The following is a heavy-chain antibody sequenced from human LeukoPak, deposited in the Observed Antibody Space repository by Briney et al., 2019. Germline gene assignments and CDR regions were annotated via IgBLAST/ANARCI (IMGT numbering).Heavy chain of an antibody. D-gene: IGHD3-22*01. V-gene: IGHV3-23*01. J-gene: IGHJ4*02. CDR3: AKDSRDSSGYSPFDY. Sequence: GGSLRLSCAASGFTFSSYAMSWVRQAPGKGLGWVSAISGSGGSTYYADSVKGRFTISRDNSKNTLYLQMNSLRAEDTAVYYCAKDSRDSSGYSPFDYWGQGTLVTVSS. CDR1: GFTFSSYA. CDR2: ISGSGGST.